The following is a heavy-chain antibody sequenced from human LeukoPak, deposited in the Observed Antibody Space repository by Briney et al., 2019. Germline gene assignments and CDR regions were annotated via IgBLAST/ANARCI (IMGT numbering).Heavy chain of an antibody. CDR1: GFTFSDHY. D-gene: IGHD2-2*01. CDR2: TRNKANSYTT. J-gene: IGHJ3*02. V-gene: IGHV3-72*01. CDR3: ARGGNYCSSTSCLDAFDI. Sequence: GGSLRLSCAASGFTFSDHYMDWVRQAPGKGLEWVGRTRNKANSYTTEYAASVRGRFTISRDDSKNSLYLQMNSLKTEDTAVYYCARGGNYCSSTSCLDAFDIWGQGTMVTVSS.